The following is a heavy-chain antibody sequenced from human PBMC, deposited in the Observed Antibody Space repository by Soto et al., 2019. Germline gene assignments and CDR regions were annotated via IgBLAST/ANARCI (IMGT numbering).Heavy chain of an antibody. J-gene: IGHJ6*02. CDR2: IYPGDSDT. V-gene: IGHV5-51*01. D-gene: IGHD3-10*01. CDR1: GYSFTSYW. CDR3: AGGGVRGVITRTRDYYGMDV. Sequence: SLKISCKGSGYSFTSYWIGWVRQMPGKGLECMGIIYPGDSDTRYSPSFQGQVTISADKSISTAYLQWSSLKASDTAMYYCAGGGVRGVITRTRDYYGMDVWGQGTTVTVSS.